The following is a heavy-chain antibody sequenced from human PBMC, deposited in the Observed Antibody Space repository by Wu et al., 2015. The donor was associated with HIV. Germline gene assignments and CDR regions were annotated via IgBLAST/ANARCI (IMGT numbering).Heavy chain of an antibody. CDR2: INHSGST. J-gene: IGHJ4*02. V-gene: IGHV4-34*01. D-gene: IGHD3-10*01. Sequence: QVQLQQWGAGLLKPSETLSLTCAGLWWVLQWLLLELDPPAPRKGLEWIGEINHSGSTNYNPSLKSRVTISIDTSKNQFSLNLSSVTAADTAVYYCARPPYGSGNYYRYWGQGTLVTVSS. CDR3: ARPPYGSGNYYRY. CDR1: WVLQWLL.